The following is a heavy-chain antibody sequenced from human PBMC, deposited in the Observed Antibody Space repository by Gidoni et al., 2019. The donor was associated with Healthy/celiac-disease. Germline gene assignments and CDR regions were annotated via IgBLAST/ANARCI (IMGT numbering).Heavy chain of an antibody. D-gene: IGHD6-6*01. CDR1: FSSYA. Sequence: FSSYAMSWVRQAPGKGLEWVSAISGSGGSTYYADSVKGRFTISRDNAKNTLYLQMNSLRAEDTAVYYCAKDLRSSSSFSVYWGQGTLVTVSS. J-gene: IGHJ4*02. CDR2: ISGSGGST. V-gene: IGHV3-23*01. CDR3: AKDLRSSSSFSVY.